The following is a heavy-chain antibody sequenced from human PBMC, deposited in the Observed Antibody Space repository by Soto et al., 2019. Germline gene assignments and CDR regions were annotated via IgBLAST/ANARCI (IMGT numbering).Heavy chain of an antibody. CDR2: LTGSGSAT. CDR3: AKGYRWNTGGPDY. Sequence: EVQLLESGGSLVQPGGSLRLSCAASGFNFSFYAMSWVRQAPGKGLEWVSGLTGSGSATYYAASVEGRFTISRDNSKNTLYLQMNSLRAEDTAIYYCAKGYRWNTGGPDYWGQGTPVTVSS. D-gene: IGHD1-1*01. V-gene: IGHV3-23*01. J-gene: IGHJ4*02. CDR1: GFNFSFYA.